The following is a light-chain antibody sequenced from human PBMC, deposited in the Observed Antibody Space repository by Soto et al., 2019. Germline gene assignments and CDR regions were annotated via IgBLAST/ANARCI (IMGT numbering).Light chain of an antibody. CDR2: GAS. CDR3: QQYGSSRVT. CDR1: QSVSSSY. J-gene: IGKJ3*01. V-gene: IGKV3-20*01. Sequence: EIVLTQSPGTLSLSLGERATLSCRASQSVSSSYLAWYQQKPGQAPRLLIYGASSRATGIPDRFSGSGSGTDFTLTISRLEPEDFAVYYCQQYGSSRVTFGPGTKVDIK.